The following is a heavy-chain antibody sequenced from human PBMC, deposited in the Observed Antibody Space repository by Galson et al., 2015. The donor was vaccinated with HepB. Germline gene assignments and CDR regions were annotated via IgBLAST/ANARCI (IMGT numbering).Heavy chain of an antibody. V-gene: IGHV3-74*01. J-gene: IGHJ6*02. Sequence: SLRLSCAASGFTFSSYWMHWVRQAPGKGLVWVSRINSDGSSTSYADSVKGRFTISRDNAKNTLYLQMNSLRAEDTAVYYCARSRIAAAGKSGYYYGMDVWGQGTTVTVSS. CDR2: INSDGSST. CDR1: GFTFSSYW. D-gene: IGHD6-13*01. CDR3: ARSRIAAAGKSGYYYGMDV.